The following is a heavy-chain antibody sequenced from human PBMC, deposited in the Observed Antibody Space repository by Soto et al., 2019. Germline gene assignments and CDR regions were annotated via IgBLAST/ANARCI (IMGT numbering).Heavy chain of an antibody. CDR2: IIPIFGTA. CDR1: GGTFSSYA. Sequence: GASVKVSCKASGGTFSSYAISWVRQAPGQGLEWMGGIIPIFGTANYAQKFQGRVTITADESTSTAYMELSSLRSEDTAVYYCARNPIGVVIISYYGMDVWGQGTTVTVSS. V-gene: IGHV1-69*13. J-gene: IGHJ6*02. CDR3: ARNPIGVVIISYYGMDV. D-gene: IGHD3-3*01.